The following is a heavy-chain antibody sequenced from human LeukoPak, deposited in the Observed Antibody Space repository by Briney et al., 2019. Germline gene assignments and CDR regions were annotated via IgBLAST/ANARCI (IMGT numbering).Heavy chain of an antibody. CDR1: GGSISSYY. CDR3: ARDMSRDDFWSGYLVLGMDV. CDR2: IYTSGST. Sequence: SETLSLTCTVSGGSISSYYWSWIRQPAGKGLEWIGRIYTSGSTNYNPSLKSRVTMSVDTSKNQFSLKLSSVTAADTAVCYCARDMSRDDFWSGYLVLGMDVWGQGTTVTVSS. D-gene: IGHD3-3*01. V-gene: IGHV4-4*07. J-gene: IGHJ6*02.